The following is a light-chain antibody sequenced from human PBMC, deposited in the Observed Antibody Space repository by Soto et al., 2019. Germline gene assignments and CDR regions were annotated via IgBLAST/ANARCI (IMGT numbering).Light chain of an antibody. J-gene: IGKJ1*01. CDR3: QQYDKSPRT. V-gene: IGKV3-20*01. CDR2: GAS. Sequence: EVMLTQSPGTLSLSPGERATLSCRASQSVSSNYLAWYQQKSGQAPRLLIYGASNRATGIPDRFSGSGSGTDCTLSIRRLEPEDLAVYYCQQYDKSPRTFGQGPTVEFK. CDR1: QSVSSNY.